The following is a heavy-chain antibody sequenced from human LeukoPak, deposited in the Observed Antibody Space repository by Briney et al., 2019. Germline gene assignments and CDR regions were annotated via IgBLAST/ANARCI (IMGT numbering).Heavy chain of an antibody. CDR3: ARDSPFIAAAGTGFDY. CDR1: GFTFSSYW. Sequence: TGGSLRLSCAASGFTFSSYWMSWVRQAPGKGLEWVANIKQDGSEKYYVDSVKGRFTISRDNAKNSLYLQMNSLRAEDTAVYYCARDSPFIAAAGTGFDYWGQGTLVTVSS. D-gene: IGHD6-13*01. J-gene: IGHJ4*02. V-gene: IGHV3-7*03. CDR2: IKQDGSEK.